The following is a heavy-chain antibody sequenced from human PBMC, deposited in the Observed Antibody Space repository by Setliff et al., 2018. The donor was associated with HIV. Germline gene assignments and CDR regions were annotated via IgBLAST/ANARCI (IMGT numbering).Heavy chain of an antibody. CDR2: ISAYNGNT. Sequence: ASVKVSCKASGYTFTSYGISWVRQAPGQGLEWMGWISAYNGNTNYAQKLQGRVTFARDESTNTVYMELSSLSSDDTAVYYCARDNYGNFPAYFDHWGQGTLVTVSS. CDR3: ARDNYGNFPAYFDH. CDR1: GYTFTSYG. D-gene: IGHD3-10*01. V-gene: IGHV1-18*01. J-gene: IGHJ4*02.